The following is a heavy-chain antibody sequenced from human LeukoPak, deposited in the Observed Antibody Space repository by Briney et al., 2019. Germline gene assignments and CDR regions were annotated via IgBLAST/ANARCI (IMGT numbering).Heavy chain of an antibody. V-gene: IGHV1-69*05. CDR1: GGTFSSYA. J-gene: IGHJ4*02. CDR2: IIPIFGTA. CDR3: ASFWYSSSWFDY. Sequence: GASVKVSCKASGGTFSSYAISWVRQAPGQGLEWMGGIIPIFGTANYAQKFQGRVTMTRNTSISTAYMELSSLRSEDTAVYYCASFWYSSSWFDYWGQGTLVTVSS. D-gene: IGHD6-13*01.